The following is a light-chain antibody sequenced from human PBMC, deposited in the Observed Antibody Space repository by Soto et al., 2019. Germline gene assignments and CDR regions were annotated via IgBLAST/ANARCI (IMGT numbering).Light chain of an antibody. J-gene: IGKJ2*01. Sequence: DIQMTQSXXXXSESVGDRVTXXXXASQTISIYLNWYQQNPGKAPKLLIYAASSLQSGVPXRFXXSGSETDFTLTISSLQPEDIASYYCQQSYSTPYTFGQGTKLEIK. CDR2: AAS. CDR1: QTISIY. V-gene: IGKV1-39*01. CDR3: QQSYSTPYT.